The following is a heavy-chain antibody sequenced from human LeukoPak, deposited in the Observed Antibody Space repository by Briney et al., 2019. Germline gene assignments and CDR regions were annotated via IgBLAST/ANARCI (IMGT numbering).Heavy chain of an antibody. Sequence: TGGSLRLSCAASGFTFSSYSMNWVRQAPGKGLEWVSSISSSSSYIYYADSVKGRFTISRDNSKNTLYLQMNSLRAEDTAVYYCAKGYSSSWYSSYFEYWGQGTLVTVSS. CDR3: AKGYSSSWYSSYFEY. CDR2: ISSSSSYI. J-gene: IGHJ4*02. CDR1: GFTFSSYS. D-gene: IGHD6-13*01. V-gene: IGHV3-21*01.